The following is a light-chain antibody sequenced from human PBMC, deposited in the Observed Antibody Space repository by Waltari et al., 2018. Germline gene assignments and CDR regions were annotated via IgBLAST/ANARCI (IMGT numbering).Light chain of an antibody. CDR1: IDHVGLYPP. Sequence: QSALTQPASVSGSPGQSITISCPGTIDHVGLYPPVPCYQQHPGKAPRLLIYEGDKRPSGVSSRFSGSKSGNTASLTISGLQAEDEGDYHCCSFAGSRTFVFGAGTKVTVL. J-gene: IGLJ2*01. CDR3: CSFAGSRTFV. CDR2: EGD. V-gene: IGLV2-23*03.